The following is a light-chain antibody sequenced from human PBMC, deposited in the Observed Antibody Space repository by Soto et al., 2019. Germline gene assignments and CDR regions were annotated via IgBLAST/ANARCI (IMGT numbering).Light chain of an antibody. CDR3: QQRSNPFT. J-gene: IGKJ3*01. Sequence: IVLTQSPATLSLSPGERATLSCTASQSVGSYLAWYQQKPGQAPRLLIYDAFNRAAGIPARFSGSGSGTDFILTISSLEPEDFAVYYCQQRSNPFTFGPGTKVDI. V-gene: IGKV3-11*01. CDR1: QSVGSY. CDR2: DAF.